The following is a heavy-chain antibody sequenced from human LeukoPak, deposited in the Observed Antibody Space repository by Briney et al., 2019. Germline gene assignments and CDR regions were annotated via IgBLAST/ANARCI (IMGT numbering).Heavy chain of an antibody. CDR3: ARGTTVVTPKAFDI. V-gene: IGHV3-48*03. Sequence: PGGSLRLSCAASGFTFSSYEMNWVRQAPGKGLEWGSYISSSGSTIYYADSVKGRFTISRDNAKNSLYLQMNSLRAEDTAVYYCARGTTVVTPKAFDIWGQGTMVTVSS. CDR2: ISSSGSTI. CDR1: GFTFSSYE. J-gene: IGHJ3*02. D-gene: IGHD4-23*01.